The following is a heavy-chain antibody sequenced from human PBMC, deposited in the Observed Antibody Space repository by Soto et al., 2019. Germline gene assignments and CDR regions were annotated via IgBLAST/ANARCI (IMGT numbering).Heavy chain of an antibody. D-gene: IGHD6-13*01. CDR3: AREMDSSRWFDP. Sequence: SETLSLTCTDSGGSISSYYWSWIRQPPGKGLEWIGYIYYSGSTNYNPSLKSRVTISVDTSKNQFSLKLSSVTAADTAVYYCAREMDSSRWFDPWGQGTLVTVSS. CDR1: GGSISSYY. J-gene: IGHJ5*02. V-gene: IGHV4-59*01. CDR2: IYYSGST.